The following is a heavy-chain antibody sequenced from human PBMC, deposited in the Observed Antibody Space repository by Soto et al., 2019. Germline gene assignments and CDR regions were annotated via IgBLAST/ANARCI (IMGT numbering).Heavy chain of an antibody. CDR3: ARDSSCSGGSCYPDY. D-gene: IGHD2-15*01. J-gene: IGHJ4*02. V-gene: IGHV1-69*13. CDR1: GGTFSSYA. Sequence: SVKVSCKASGGTFSSYAISWVRQAPGQGLEWMGGIIPIFGTANYAQKFQGRVTITADESTSTAYMELSSLRSEDTAVYYCARDSSCSGGSCYPDYWGQGTLVTVSS. CDR2: IIPIFGTA.